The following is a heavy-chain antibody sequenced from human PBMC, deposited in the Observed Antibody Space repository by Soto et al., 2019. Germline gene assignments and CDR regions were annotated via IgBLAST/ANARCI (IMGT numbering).Heavy chain of an antibody. V-gene: IGHV4-31*03. CDR2: IYYSGST. CDR1: GGSISSGGYY. J-gene: IGHJ4*02. CDR3: AREGSGWVAEFAY. Sequence: QVQLQESGPGLVKPSQTLSLTCTVSGGSISSGGYYWSWIRQHPGKGLEWIGYIYYSGSTYYNPSIKSRVTISVDTSKNQFSLKLSSVTAADTAVYYCAREGSGWVAEFAYWGQGTLVTVSS. D-gene: IGHD6-19*01.